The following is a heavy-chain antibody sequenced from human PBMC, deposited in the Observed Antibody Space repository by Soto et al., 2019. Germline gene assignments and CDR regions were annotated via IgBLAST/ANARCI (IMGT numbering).Heavy chain of an antibody. V-gene: IGHV3-21*01. CDR2: ISSSSSYI. D-gene: IGHD2-2*02. CDR3: ARARVPAAISFWFDP. Sequence: PGGSLRLSCAASGFTFSSYSMNWVRQAPGKGLEWVSSISSSSSYIYYADSVKGRFTISRDNAKNSLYLQMNSLRAEDTAVYYCARARVPAAISFWFDPWGQGTLVTVSS. J-gene: IGHJ5*02. CDR1: GFTFSSYS.